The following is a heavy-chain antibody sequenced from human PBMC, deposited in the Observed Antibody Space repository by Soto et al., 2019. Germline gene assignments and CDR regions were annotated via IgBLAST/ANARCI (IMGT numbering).Heavy chain of an antibody. CDR1: GFSFPSYW. Sequence: PGESLKISCKTSGFSFPSYWIGWVRQMPGKGLEWMGIIYPGDSDIKYSPSFQAQVTISADKSITTAYLQWSSLKASDTAMYFCARHALGYCSGSSCVEFDYWGQGTLVTVSS. CDR3: ARHALGYCSGSSCVEFDY. V-gene: IGHV5-51*01. D-gene: IGHD2-2*01. CDR2: IYPGDSDI. J-gene: IGHJ4*02.